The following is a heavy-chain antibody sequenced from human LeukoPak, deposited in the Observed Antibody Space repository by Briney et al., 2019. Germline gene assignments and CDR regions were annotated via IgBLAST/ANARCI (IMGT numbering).Heavy chain of an antibody. CDR3: ARSFHSSSWYFDY. Sequence: SETXSLTCTVSSGAISTYYWSWIRQPPGKGXXWIGYIYYSGSTNYNXSLNSRVTXSVDTSKNRFSLKLSSVTAADTAVYYCARSFHSSSWYFDYWGQGTLVTVSS. V-gene: IGHV4-59*08. D-gene: IGHD6-13*01. J-gene: IGHJ4*02. CDR1: SGAISTYY. CDR2: IYYSGST.